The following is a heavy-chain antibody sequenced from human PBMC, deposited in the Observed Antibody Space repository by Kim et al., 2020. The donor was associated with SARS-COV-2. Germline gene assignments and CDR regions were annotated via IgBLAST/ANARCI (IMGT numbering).Heavy chain of an antibody. CDR1: GFTFSSYA. CDR2: ISGSGGST. CDR3: ARIKYGDYVYGGFDP. V-gene: IGHV3-23*01. J-gene: IGHJ5*02. Sequence: GGSLRLSCAASGFTFSSYAMSWVRQAPGKGLEWVSAISGSGGSTYYADSVKGRFTISRDNSKNTLYLQMNSLRAEDTAVYYCARIKYGDYVYGGFDPWGQGTLVTVSS. D-gene: IGHD4-17*01.